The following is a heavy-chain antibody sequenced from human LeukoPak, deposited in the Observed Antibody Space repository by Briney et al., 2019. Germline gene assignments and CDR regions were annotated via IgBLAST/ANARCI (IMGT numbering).Heavy chain of an antibody. Sequence: GGSLRLSCAASGFTFSSYAMHWVRQAPGKGLEWVAVISNDGSNKYYADSVKGRFTISRDNSKNTLYLQMNSLRAEDTAVYYCARARPSDYWGQGTLVTVSS. CDR2: ISNDGSNK. V-gene: IGHV3-30-3*01. D-gene: IGHD6-25*01. J-gene: IGHJ4*02. CDR3: ARARPSDY. CDR1: GFTFSSYA.